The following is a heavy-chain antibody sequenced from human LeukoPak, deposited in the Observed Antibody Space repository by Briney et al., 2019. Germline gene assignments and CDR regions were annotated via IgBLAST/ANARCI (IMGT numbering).Heavy chain of an antibody. Sequence: GGSLRLSCAASGFTFSSYWMYWVRQAPGKGLVWVSLMNSDGSSTTHADSVKGRFTISRDNAKNTLYLQMNSLRAEDTAVYYCARAYYYSMDVWGQGTTVTVSS. V-gene: IGHV3-74*01. CDR2: MNSDGSST. CDR1: GFTFSSYW. J-gene: IGHJ6*02. D-gene: IGHD3-22*01. CDR3: ARAYYYSMDV.